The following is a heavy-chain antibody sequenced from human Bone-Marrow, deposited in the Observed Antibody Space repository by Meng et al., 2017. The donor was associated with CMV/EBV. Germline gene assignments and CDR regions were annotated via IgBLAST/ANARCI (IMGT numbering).Heavy chain of an antibody. CDR1: GFTFSSYW. Sequence: GESLKISCAASGFTFSSYWMSWVRQAPGKGLEWVANIKQDGSEKYYVDSVKGRFTISRDNAKNSLYLQMNSLRAKDTAVYYCARCALDYYDSSGYYYVGWDYFDYWGQGTLVTVSS. CDR3: ARCALDYYDSSGYYYVGWDYFDY. D-gene: IGHD3-22*01. J-gene: IGHJ4*02. V-gene: IGHV3-7*01. CDR2: IKQDGSEK.